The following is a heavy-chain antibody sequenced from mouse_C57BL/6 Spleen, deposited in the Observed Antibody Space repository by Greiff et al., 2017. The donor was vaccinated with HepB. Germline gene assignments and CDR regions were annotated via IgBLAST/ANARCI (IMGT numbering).Heavy chain of an antibody. D-gene: IGHD2-4*01. CDR1: GFTFTDYY. Sequence: DVKLVESGGGLVQPGGSLSLSCAASGFTFTDYYMSWVRQPPGKALEWLGFIRNNANDDTTEYSATVKGRFTITRDNSQSSVYLQMNALRAEDSATYYCARNHYDYYYAMDYWGQGTSVTVSS. CDR3: ARNHYDYYYAMDY. J-gene: IGHJ4*01. V-gene: IGHV7-3*01. CDR2: IRNNANDDTT.